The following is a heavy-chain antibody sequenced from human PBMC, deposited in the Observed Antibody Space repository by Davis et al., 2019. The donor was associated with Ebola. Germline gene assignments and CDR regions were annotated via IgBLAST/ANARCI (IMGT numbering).Heavy chain of an antibody. J-gene: IGHJ6*02. V-gene: IGHV4-39*01. CDR2: IYYSGST. CDR1: GGSISSSSYY. D-gene: IGHD5-18*01. CDR3: AREVGTAMAELYYYYYGMDV. Sequence: MPSETLSLTCTVSGGSISSSSYYWGWIRQPPGKGLEWIGSIYYSGSTYYNPSLKSRVTISVDTSKNQFSLKLSSVTAAETAVYYCAREVGTAMAELYYYYYGMDVWGQGTTVTVSS.